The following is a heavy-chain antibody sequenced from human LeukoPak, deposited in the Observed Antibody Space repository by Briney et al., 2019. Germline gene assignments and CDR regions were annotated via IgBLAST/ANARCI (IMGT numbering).Heavy chain of an antibody. J-gene: IGHJ4*02. CDR3: ARGPYGDEGFDY. D-gene: IGHD4-17*01. CDR1: GYSFSSYA. Sequence: SVKVSCKASGYSFSSYAIIWVRQAPGQGLEWMGWISAFSGDTTYEQKLQGRVTMTTDTSTSTVYMELRSLRSDDTAVYYCARGPYGDEGFDYWGQGTLVAVSS. CDR2: ISAFSGDT. V-gene: IGHV1-18*01.